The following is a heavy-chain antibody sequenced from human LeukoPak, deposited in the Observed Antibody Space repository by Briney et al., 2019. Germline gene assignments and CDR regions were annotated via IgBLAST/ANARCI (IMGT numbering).Heavy chain of an antibody. CDR2: IYHSGST. CDR3: ARTTSNGYYYYMDV. D-gene: IGHD2-8*01. CDR1: GYSISSGYY. J-gene: IGHJ6*03. V-gene: IGHV4-38-2*01. Sequence: SETLSLTCAVSGYSISSGYYWGWIRQPPGKGLEWIGSIYHSGSTYYNPSLKCQVTISVDTSKNQFSLKLSSVTAADTAVYYCARTTSNGYYYYMDVWGKGTTVTVSS.